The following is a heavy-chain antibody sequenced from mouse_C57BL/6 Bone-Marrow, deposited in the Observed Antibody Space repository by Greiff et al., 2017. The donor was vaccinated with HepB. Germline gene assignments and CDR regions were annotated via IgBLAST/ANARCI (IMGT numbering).Heavy chain of an antibody. CDR1: GYAFTNYL. J-gene: IGHJ3*01. Sequence: QVQLKESGAELVRPGTSVKVSCKASGYAFTNYLIEWVKQRPGQGLEWIGVINPGSGGTNYNEKFKGKATLTADKSSSTAYMQLSSLTSEDSAVYFCARGEDGYYSFAYWGQGTLVTVSA. D-gene: IGHD2-3*01. CDR2: INPGSGGT. V-gene: IGHV1-54*01. CDR3: ARGEDGYYSFAY.